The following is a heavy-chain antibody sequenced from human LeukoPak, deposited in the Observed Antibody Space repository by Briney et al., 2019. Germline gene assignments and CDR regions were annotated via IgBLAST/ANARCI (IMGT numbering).Heavy chain of an antibody. J-gene: IGHJ4*02. CDR3: ARDSYYYDSSGRRRLDY. CDR1: GDSISSSRHY. D-gene: IGHD3-22*01. CDR2: IHTSGST. V-gene: IGHV4-61*02. Sequence: TLSLTCTVSGDSISSSRHYWSWIRQPAGKGLEWIGLIHTSGSTNYNPSLKSRVTMSVDTSKNQFSLKLSSVTAADTAVYYCARDSYYYDSSGRRRLDYWGQGTLVTVSS.